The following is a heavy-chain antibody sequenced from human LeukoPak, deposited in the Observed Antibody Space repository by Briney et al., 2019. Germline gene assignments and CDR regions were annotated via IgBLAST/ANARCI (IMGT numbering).Heavy chain of an antibody. D-gene: IGHD4-17*01. Sequence: GRSLRLSCAASGFTFSSYAMHWVRQAPGKGLEWVAVISYDGSNKYYADSVKGRFTISRDNSKDTLYLQMNSLRAEDTAVYYCARPKYDYVELENWAQGTLVTVSS. V-gene: IGHV3-30-3*01. CDR3: ARPKYDYVELEN. CDR2: ISYDGSNK. CDR1: GFTFSSYA. J-gene: IGHJ4*02.